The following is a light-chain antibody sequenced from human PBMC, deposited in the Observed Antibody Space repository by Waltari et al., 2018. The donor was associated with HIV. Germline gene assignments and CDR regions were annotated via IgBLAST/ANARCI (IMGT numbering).Light chain of an antibody. CDR3: GTWDSDLRAVV. CDR1: RSNIEDNN. J-gene: IGLJ2*01. Sequence: QSVLTQPPSVSAAPGQRVTISCSGSRSNIEDNNVSWYQQLPGTAPTLLIDDNNKRVSGVPGRFSGSKSGTAATLGITGLQTGDEADYLCGTWDSDLRAVVFGGGTKLTVL. CDR2: DNN. V-gene: IGLV1-51*01.